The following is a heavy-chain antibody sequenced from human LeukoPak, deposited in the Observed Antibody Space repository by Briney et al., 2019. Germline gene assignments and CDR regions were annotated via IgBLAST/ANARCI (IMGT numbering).Heavy chain of an antibody. D-gene: IGHD2-2*01. CDR1: GYTFTSYG. CDR3: ARDFRPAAKEFSDY. V-gene: IGHV1-18*01. CDR2: ISAYNGNT. J-gene: IGHJ4*02. Sequence: ASVNASCKASGYTFTSYGISWVRQAPGQGLEWMGWISAYNGNTNYAQKLQGRVTMTTDTSTSTAYMELRSLRSDDTAVYYCARDFRPAAKEFSDYWGQGTLVTVSS.